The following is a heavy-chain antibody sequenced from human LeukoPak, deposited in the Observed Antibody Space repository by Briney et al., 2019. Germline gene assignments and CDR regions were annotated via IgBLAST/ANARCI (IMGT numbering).Heavy chain of an antibody. V-gene: IGHV4-34*01. CDR3: AKHYMGSSYNHGLDC. CDR2: IYYSGTT. D-gene: IGHD3-10*01. J-gene: IGHJ4*02. Sequence: SETLSLTCAVYGGSFSGYYWSWIRQPPGKVLEWIGSIYYSGTTYYNPSLKSRVTISVDTSKNQFSLKLSSVTAADTALYYCAKHYMGSSYNHGLDCWGQGTLVTVSS. CDR1: GGSFSGYY.